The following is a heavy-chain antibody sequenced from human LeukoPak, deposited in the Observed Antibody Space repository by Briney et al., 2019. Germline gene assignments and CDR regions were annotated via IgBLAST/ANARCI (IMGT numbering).Heavy chain of an antibody. CDR1: GFTFSNYS. J-gene: IGHJ4*02. CDR2: ISSSSSSI. CDR3: ARDRSYYVSSGYWTFDY. Sequence: GGSLRLSCAAPGFTFSNYSMNWVRQAPGKGLEWVSYISSSSSSIYYADSVKGRFTISRDNAKNSLYLQMNSLRAEDAAVYYCARDRSYYVSSGYWTFDYWGQGTLVTVSS. D-gene: IGHD3-22*01. V-gene: IGHV3-48*01.